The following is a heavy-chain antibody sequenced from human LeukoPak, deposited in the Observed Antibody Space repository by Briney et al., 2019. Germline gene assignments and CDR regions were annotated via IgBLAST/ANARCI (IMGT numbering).Heavy chain of an antibody. V-gene: IGHV3-30*18. D-gene: IGHD3-22*01. CDR2: ISYDGSNK. CDR3: AKDLGTYYYDSSALDY. J-gene: IGHJ4*02. CDR1: GFTFSSYV. Sequence: GGSLRLSCAASGFTFSSYVLHWVRQAPGKGLEWVAVISYDGSNKYYADSVKGRFTISRDNSKNTLYLQMNSLRAEDTAVYYCAKDLGTYYYDSSALDYWGQGTLVTVSS.